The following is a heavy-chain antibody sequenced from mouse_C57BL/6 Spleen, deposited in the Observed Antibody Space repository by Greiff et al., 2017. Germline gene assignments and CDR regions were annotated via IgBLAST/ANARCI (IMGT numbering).Heavy chain of an antibody. V-gene: IGHV3-1*01. CDR3: ARARYGYDGGYYFDY. Sequence: EVQLQQSGPGMVKPSQSLSLTCTVTGYSITSGYDWHWIRHFPGNKLEWMGYISYSGSTNYNPSLKSRISITHDTSKNHFFLKLNSVTTEDTATYYCARARYGYDGGYYFDYWGQGTTLTVSS. CDR2: ISYSGST. CDR1: GYSITSGYD. J-gene: IGHJ2*01. D-gene: IGHD2-2*01.